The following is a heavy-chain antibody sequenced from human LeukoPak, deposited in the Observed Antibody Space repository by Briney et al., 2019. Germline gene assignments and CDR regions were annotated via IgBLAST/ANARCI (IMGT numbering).Heavy chain of an antibody. CDR1: GFTFSSFG. CDR2: IRYDGSEK. V-gene: IGHV3-30*02. Sequence: PGGSLTLSCAASGFTFSSFGMHWVRQAPGKGLEWVASIRYDGSEKYYANSVEGRCTISRDHSKNAVYLQMNSLRAEDTAVYYCAKDPWDCSGRSCPMYYYYMDVWGKGTTVTVSS. J-gene: IGHJ6*03. CDR3: AKDPWDCSGRSCPMYYYYMDV. D-gene: IGHD2-15*01.